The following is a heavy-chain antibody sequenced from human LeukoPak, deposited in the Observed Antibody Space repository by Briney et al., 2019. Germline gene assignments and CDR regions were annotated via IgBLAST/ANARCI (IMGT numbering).Heavy chain of an antibody. CDR2: ISSSSSYI. V-gene: IGHV3-21*01. Sequence: GGSLRLSCAASGFTFSSYAMSWVRQAPGKGLKWVSSISSSSSYIYYADSVKGRFTISRDNAKNSLYLQMNSLRAEDTAVYYCALFYDSRGYVRPDYWGQGTLVTVSS. CDR3: ALFYDSRGYVRPDY. CDR1: GFTFSSYA. J-gene: IGHJ4*02. D-gene: IGHD3-22*01.